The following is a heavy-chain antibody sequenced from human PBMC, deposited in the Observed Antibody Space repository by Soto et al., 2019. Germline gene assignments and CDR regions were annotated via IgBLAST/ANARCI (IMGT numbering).Heavy chain of an antibody. CDR1: GYAFTTYG. Sequence: QVHLVQSGAEVKKPGASVKVSCKGSGYAFTTYGITWVRQAPGQGLEWMGWISAHNGNTHYAQKLQGRVTVTRDTSTSTAYMELRSLRSDDTAVYYCSRGRYWDYWGQGALVTASS. V-gene: IGHV1-18*01. CDR2: ISAHNGNT. D-gene: IGHD2-8*02. CDR3: SRGRYWDY. J-gene: IGHJ4*02.